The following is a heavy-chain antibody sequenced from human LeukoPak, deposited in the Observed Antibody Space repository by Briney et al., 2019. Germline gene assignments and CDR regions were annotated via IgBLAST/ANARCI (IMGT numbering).Heavy chain of an antibody. D-gene: IGHD2-15*01. J-gene: IGHJ4*02. CDR2: ITNSGHST. V-gene: IGHV3-23*01. CDR1: GFTFSSYA. CDR3: AKQLGYCSDGSCYFPY. Sequence: PGGSLRLSCVASGFTFSSYAMNWVRQAPGKGLEWVSVITNSGHSTNYADSVKGRFTISRDNSKNTLYLQMNSLRAEDTAVYYCAKQLGYCSDGSCYFPYWGQGTLVTVSS.